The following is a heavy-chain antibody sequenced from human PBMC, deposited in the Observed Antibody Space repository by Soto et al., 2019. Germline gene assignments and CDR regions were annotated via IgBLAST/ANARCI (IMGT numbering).Heavy chain of an antibody. V-gene: IGHV3-30*18. D-gene: IGHD1-7*01. CDR2: ISYDGSNK. CDR3: AKDLSAPDELGFDY. CDR1: GFAFSSYG. Sequence: GGSLRLSCAASGFAFSSYGMHWVRQAPGKGLEWVAVISYDGSNKYYADSVKGRFTISRDNSKNTLYLQMNSLRAEDTAVYYCAKDLSAPDELGFDYWGQGTLVTVSS. J-gene: IGHJ4*02.